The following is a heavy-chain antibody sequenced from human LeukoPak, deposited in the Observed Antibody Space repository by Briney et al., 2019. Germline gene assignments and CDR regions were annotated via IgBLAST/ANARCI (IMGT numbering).Heavy chain of an antibody. D-gene: IGHD4/OR15-4a*01. V-gene: IGHV4-39*01. Sequence: SETLSLTCTVSGGSIRGYYWGWIRQPPGKGLEWIGSIYYSGSTYYNPSPKSRVTISVDTSKNQFSLKLSSVTAADTAVYYCARQRRVMVGNAFDIWGQGTMVTVSS. CDR1: GGSIRGYY. J-gene: IGHJ3*02. CDR2: IYYSGST. CDR3: ARQRRVMVGNAFDI.